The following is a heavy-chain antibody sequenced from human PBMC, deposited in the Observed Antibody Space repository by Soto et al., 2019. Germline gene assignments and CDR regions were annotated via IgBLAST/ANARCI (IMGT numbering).Heavy chain of an antibody. J-gene: IGHJ6*02. D-gene: IGHD3-10*01. CDR3: ARADRGYGSGYYYGMDV. CDR2: IGTAGDT. V-gene: IGHV3-13*01. CDR1: GFTFSSYD. Sequence: EVQLVESGGGLVQPGGSLRLSCAASGFTFSSYDMHWVRQATGKGLEWVSAIGTAGDTYYPGSVKGRFTISRENAKNSLYLQMNSLRDEDTAVYYCARADRGYGSGYYYGMDVWGQGTTVTVSS.